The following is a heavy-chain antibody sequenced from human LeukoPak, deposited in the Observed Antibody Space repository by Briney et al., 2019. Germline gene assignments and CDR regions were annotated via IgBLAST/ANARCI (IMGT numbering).Heavy chain of an antibody. V-gene: IGHV3-15*01. CDR3: IAAAGTRFDY. J-gene: IGHJ4*02. D-gene: IGHD6-13*01. CDR1: GFTFSNAW. CDR2: INSKTDGGTT. Sequence: PGGSLRLSCAASGFTFSNAWMSWVRQAPGKGLEWVGRINSKTDGGTTDYAAPVKGRFTISRDDSKNTLYLQMNSLKTEDTAVYYCIAAAGTRFDYWGQGTLVTVSS.